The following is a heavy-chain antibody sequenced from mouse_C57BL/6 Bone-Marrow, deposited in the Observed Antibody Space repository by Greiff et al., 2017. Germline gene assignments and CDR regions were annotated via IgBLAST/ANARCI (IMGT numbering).Heavy chain of an antibody. CDR1: GYTFTSYG. CDR3: ARYYAMDY. CDR2: IYPRSGNT. Sequence: QVQLKESGAELARPGASVKLSCKASGYTFTSYGISWVKQRPGQGLEWIGEIYPRSGNTYYNEKFKGKATLTADKSSSTAYMELRSLTSEDSAVYFCARYYAMDYWGQGTSVTVSS. J-gene: IGHJ4*01. V-gene: IGHV1-81*01.